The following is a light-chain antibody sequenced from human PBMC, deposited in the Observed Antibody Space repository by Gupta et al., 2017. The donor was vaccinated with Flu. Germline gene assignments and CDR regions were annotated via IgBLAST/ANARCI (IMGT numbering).Light chain of an antibody. CDR2: LNSDGSH. J-gene: IGLJ3*02. CDR3: QTWSTDIRV. Sequence: QLVLTQSPSASASLGASVKLTCTLSSGHSSYAIAWHQQQPEKGPRYLMKLNSDGSHFKGDGIPDRFSGSSSGAERYLTISSLQSEDEADYYCQTWSTDIRVFGGGTKLTVL. CDR1: SGHSSYA. V-gene: IGLV4-69*01.